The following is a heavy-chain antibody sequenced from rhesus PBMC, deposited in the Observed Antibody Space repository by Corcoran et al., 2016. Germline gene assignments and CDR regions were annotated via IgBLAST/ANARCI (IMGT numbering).Heavy chain of an antibody. V-gene: IGHV4-65*01. Sequence: QVQLQESGPGLVKPSETLSLTCAVSGGSISSSNWWSWIRQPPGKGLELIEYISGSSGSTYYNLSLKSRVINSADTSKNQFSLKLSSVTAADTAVYYCARDIPRIAAGRSAFDFWGQGLRVTVSS. CDR1: GGSISSSNW. CDR2: ISGSSGST. D-gene: IGHD6-13*01. CDR3: ARDIPRIAAGRSAFDF. J-gene: IGHJ3*01.